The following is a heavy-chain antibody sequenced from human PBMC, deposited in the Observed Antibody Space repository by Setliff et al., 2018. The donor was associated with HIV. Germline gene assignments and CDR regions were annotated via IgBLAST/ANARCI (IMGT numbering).Heavy chain of an antibody. Sequence: VASVKVSCKASGYTFSNYGITWVRQAPGQGLEWMGWITSYNGNTNYAKKFKGRVTMTTDTSTSIAYMELKSLRSEDTAVYYCARDHHSGRGSNFPWYSDLCGRGTLVTVSS. CDR3: ARDHHSGRGSNFPWYSDL. J-gene: IGHJ2*01. V-gene: IGHV1-18*01. CDR1: GYTFSNYG. D-gene: IGHD1-26*01. CDR2: ITSYNGNT.